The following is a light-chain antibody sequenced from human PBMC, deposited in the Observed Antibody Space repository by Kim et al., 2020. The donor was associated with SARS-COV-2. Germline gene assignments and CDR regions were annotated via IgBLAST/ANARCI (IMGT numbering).Light chain of an antibody. J-gene: IGKJ5*01. V-gene: IGKV1-17*01. CDR1: QDIGND. Sequence: DIQMTQSPSSLSASVGDRVTITCRASQDIGNDLGWYQQSPGRAPKRLIYGASNLQSGVPSRFSGSGSETEFTLTINSLQPEDFATYVCRQHRTYPITFGQGTRLEIK. CDR2: GAS. CDR3: RQHRTYPIT.